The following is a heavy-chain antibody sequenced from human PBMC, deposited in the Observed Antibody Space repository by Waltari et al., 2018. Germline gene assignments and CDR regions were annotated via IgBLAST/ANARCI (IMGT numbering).Heavy chain of an antibody. D-gene: IGHD5-18*01. Sequence: QVQLVQPGAEVRKPGASVKVSCKTSGSTFTSFEIHWVRQAPGQGLEGVGWIKPLSGNAGLPQQFQGRVTFTRNSSLATAYMDLRGLGPDDTAIYYCARILGPYSHGLGFWGQGTLVTVSS. CDR2: IKPLSGNA. V-gene: IGHV1-8*01. J-gene: IGHJ4*02. CDR1: GSTFTSFE. CDR3: ARILGPYSHGLGF.